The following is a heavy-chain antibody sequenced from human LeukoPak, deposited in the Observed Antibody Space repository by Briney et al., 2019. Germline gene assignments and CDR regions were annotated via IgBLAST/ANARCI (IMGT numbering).Heavy chain of an antibody. CDR3: ARVYSSSWDDQDYYYYMDV. V-gene: IGHV4-61*01. CDR2: IFYSGST. J-gene: IGHJ6*03. Sequence: SETLSLTCTVSGGSVRSSTYYWSWLRQPPGKGLEWIVYIFYSGSTNYNPSLKSRVTISVDTSKNQFSLKLNSVTAADTAIYYCARVYSSSWDDQDYYYYMDVWGKGSTVTVSS. CDR1: GGSVRSSTYY. D-gene: IGHD6-13*01.